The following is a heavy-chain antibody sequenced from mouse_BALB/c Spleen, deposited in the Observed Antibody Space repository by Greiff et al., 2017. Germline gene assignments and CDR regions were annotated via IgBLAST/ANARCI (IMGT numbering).Heavy chain of an antibody. Sequence: VQLQQSGAELARPGASVKMSCKASGYTFTSYTMHWVKQRPGQGLEWIGYINPSSGYTNYNQKFKGKATLTVDKSSSTAYMQLSSLTSEDSAVYYCARGGYRSPYAMDYWGQGTSVTVSS. CDR3: ARGGYRSPYAMDY. CDR2: INPSSGYT. CDR1: GYTFTSYT. V-gene: IGHV1-4*01. J-gene: IGHJ4*01. D-gene: IGHD2-14*01.